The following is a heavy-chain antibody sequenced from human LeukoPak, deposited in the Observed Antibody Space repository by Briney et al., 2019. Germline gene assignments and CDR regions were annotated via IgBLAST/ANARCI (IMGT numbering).Heavy chain of an antibody. D-gene: IGHD4-17*01. Sequence: PSETLSLTCTVSGGSISSYYWSWIRQPPGKGLEWIGYIYYSGSTNYNPSLKSRVTISVDTSKNQFSLKLSSVTAADTAVYYCARHDGDFDYWGQGTLVTVSS. J-gene: IGHJ4*02. CDR3: ARHDGDFDY. CDR1: GGSISSYY. V-gene: IGHV4-59*08. CDR2: IYYSGST.